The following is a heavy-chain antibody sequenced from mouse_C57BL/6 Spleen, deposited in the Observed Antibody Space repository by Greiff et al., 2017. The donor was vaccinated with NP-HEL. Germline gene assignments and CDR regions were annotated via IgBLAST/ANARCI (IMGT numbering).Heavy chain of an antibody. CDR2: IWSGGST. Sequence: VQLQQSGPGLVQPSQSLSITCTVSGFSLTSYGVHWVRQSPGKGLEWLGVIWSGGSTDYNAAFISRLSISKDNSKSQVFFKMNSLQADDTAIYYCARNGANYSNLWYFDVWGTGTTVTVSS. J-gene: IGHJ1*03. CDR1: GFSLTSYG. V-gene: IGHV2-2*01. D-gene: IGHD2-5*01. CDR3: ARNGANYSNLWYFDV.